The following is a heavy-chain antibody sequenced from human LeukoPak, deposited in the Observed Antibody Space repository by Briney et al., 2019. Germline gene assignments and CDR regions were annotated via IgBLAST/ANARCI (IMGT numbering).Heavy chain of an antibody. CDR3: ARHGINYYDSSGYYLNWFDP. D-gene: IGHD3-22*01. V-gene: IGHV5-51*01. CDR2: IYPGDSGT. Sequence: GESLKISCKGSGYSFTSYWIGWVRQMPGKGLEWMGIIYPGDSGTRYSPSFQGQVTISADKSISTAYLQWSSLKASDTAMYYCARHGINYYDSSGYYLNWFDPWGQGTLVTVSS. CDR1: GYSFTSYW. J-gene: IGHJ5*02.